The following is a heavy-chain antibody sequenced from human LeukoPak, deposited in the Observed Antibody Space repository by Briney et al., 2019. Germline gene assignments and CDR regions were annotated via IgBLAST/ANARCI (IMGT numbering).Heavy chain of an antibody. J-gene: IGHJ4*02. D-gene: IGHD3-22*01. Sequence: PGGSLRLSCAASGFTFSSYAMSWVRQAPGNGLEWVSTISGSGGSTYYADSVKGRFTISRDNSKNTLYLQMNSLRAEDTAVYYCAKVVFAGYYDSSGYLDYWGQGTLVTVSS. CDR3: AKVVFAGYYDSSGYLDY. CDR2: ISGSGGST. CDR1: GFTFSSYA. V-gene: IGHV3-23*01.